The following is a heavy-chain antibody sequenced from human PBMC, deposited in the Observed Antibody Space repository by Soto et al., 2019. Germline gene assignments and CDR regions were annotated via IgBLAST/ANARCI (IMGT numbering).Heavy chain of an antibody. CDR2: IYYSGST. CDR1: GGSISSGDYY. CDR3: ARAYDFWSGYISHYGMDV. D-gene: IGHD3-3*01. J-gene: IGHJ6*02. V-gene: IGHV4-30-4*01. Sequence: PSETLSLTCTVSGGSISSGDYYWSWIRQPPGKGLEWIGYIYYSGSTYYNPSLKSRVTISVDTSKNQFSLKLSSVTAADTAVYYCARAYDFWSGYISHYGMDVWGQGTTVTVSS.